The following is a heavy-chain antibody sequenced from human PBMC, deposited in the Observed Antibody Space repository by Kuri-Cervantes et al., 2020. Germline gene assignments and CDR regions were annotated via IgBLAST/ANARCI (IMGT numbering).Heavy chain of an antibody. Sequence: SETLSLTCAVYGGSFSGYYWSWIRQPPGKGLEWIGEINHSGSTNYNPSLKSRVTISVDTSKNQFSLKLSSVTAADTAVHYCARRGNSGWFQYFDYWGQGTLVTVSS. CDR1: GGSFSGYY. V-gene: IGHV4-34*01. J-gene: IGHJ4*02. CDR2: INHSGST. D-gene: IGHD6-19*01. CDR3: ARRGNSGWFQYFDY.